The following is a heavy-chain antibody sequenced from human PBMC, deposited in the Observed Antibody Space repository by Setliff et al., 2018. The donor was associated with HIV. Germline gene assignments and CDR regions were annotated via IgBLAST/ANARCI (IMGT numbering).Heavy chain of an antibody. J-gene: IGHJ5*02. CDR1: GGSFSGYY. CDR2: IHYNDGKV. CDR3: ASRIYYYDESRVLREEGFVP. V-gene: IGHV4-34*01. D-gene: IGHD3-22*01. Sequence: SETLSLTCAVYGGSFSGYYWSWIRQPPGKGLEFIGGIHYNDGKVYYNAALRSRVTISADTSKNPFSLKLTSVTAADTAMYYCASRIYYYDESRVLREEGFVPWGQGTLVTVSS.